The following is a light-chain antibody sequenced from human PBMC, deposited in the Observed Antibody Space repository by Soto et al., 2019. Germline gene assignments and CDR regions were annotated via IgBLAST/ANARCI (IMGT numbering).Light chain of an antibody. CDR3: AAWDDSLGAYV. V-gene: IGLV1-44*01. Sequence: QSLLTQPPSASATPGQRVTISCSGRNSNIGTNTVNWYQQLPGTAPRLLIYTNNQRPSGVPQRFSGSKTGTSASLAIGGLQSEDGADYYCAAWDDSLGAYVFGTGTKLTVL. CDR1: NSNIGTNT. CDR2: TNN. J-gene: IGLJ1*01.